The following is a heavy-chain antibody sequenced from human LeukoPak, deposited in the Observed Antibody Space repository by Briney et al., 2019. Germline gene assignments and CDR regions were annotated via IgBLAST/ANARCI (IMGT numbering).Heavy chain of an antibody. Sequence: PSQTLSLTCTVSGGSISSGDCYWSWIRQPPGKGLEWIGYIYYSGSTYYNPSLKSRVTISVDTSKNQFSLKLSSVTAADTAVYYCARAVVWGSYRPLDYWGQGTLVTVSS. CDR1: GGSISSGDCY. V-gene: IGHV4-30-4*01. CDR2: IYYSGST. CDR3: ARAVVWGSYRPLDY. D-gene: IGHD3-16*02. J-gene: IGHJ4*02.